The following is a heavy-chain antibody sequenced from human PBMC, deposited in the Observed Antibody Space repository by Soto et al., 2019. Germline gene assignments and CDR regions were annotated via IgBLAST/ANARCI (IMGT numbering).Heavy chain of an antibody. CDR2: IYPGDSDT. J-gene: IGHJ4*02. D-gene: IGHD2-8*01. Sequence: GESLKISCKGSGYSFTSYWIGWVRQMPGKGLEWMGIIYPGDSDTRYSPSFQGQVTISRDNSKNTLYLHMNSLTPEDTAVYYCARSYGVYDFLDFWGQGTLVTVSS. V-gene: IGHV5-51*01. CDR1: GYSFTSYW. CDR3: ARSYGVYDFLDF.